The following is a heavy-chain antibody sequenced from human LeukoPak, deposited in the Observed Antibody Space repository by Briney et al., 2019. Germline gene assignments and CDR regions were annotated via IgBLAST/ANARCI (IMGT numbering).Heavy chain of an antibody. CDR2: IYSGGNT. CDR3: ARAGYSGSKFDF. V-gene: IGHV3-53*01. J-gene: IGHJ4*02. D-gene: IGHD6-13*01. Sequence: GGSLRLSCAASGFTVSSNYMSWVRQAPGKGLEWVSVIYSGGNTYYADSVKGRFTISRDNAKNTLYLQMNSLRAEDTAVYYCARAGYSGSKFDFWGQGTLVTVSS. CDR1: GFTVSSNY.